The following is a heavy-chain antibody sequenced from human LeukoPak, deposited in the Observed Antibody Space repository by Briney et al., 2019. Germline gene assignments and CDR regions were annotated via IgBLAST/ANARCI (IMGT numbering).Heavy chain of an antibody. CDR1: GFTFSNCG. D-gene: IGHD2-8*02. CDR2: IWYDGSYK. V-gene: IGHV3-33*06. Sequence: VRSLRLSCVASGFTFSNCGMHWVRQAPGKGLEWVAVIWYDGSYKYYADSVKGRFTISRDNSKNTLYLQMNSLRAEDTAVYYCAKDFYVGPVLARYFDYWGQGTLVTVSS. CDR3: AKDFYVGPVLARYFDY. J-gene: IGHJ4*02.